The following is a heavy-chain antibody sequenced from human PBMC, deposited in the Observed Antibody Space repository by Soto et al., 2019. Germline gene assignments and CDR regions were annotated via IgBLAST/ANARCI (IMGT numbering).Heavy chain of an antibody. J-gene: IGHJ4*02. CDR3: ARVGNYDILTGYYYFDY. V-gene: IGHV4-4*02. CDR1: GGSISSSNW. Sequence: QVQLQESGPGLVKPSGTLSLTCAVSGGSISSSNWWSWVRQPPGKGLEWIGEIYHSGNTNYNPSLKSLVTMSVDKSRNQFSLKLSSVTAADTAVYYCARVGNYDILTGYYYFDYWGQGTLVTVSS. CDR2: IYHSGNT. D-gene: IGHD3-9*01.